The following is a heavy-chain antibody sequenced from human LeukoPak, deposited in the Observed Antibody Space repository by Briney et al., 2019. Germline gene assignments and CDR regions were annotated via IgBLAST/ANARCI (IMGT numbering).Heavy chain of an antibody. CDR2: ISAETNNT. CDR3: AKRYSDGGFDP. J-gene: IGHJ5*02. Sequence: GGSLRLSCAVSGLTFNNYAMTWVRQGPGKGLEWVSSISAETNNTYYSDSVKGRFTISRDNSKSTVFLQMNDLTIEDTAIYYCAKRYSDGGFDPWGQGTLVTVSS. V-gene: IGHV3-23*01. D-gene: IGHD3-10*01. CDR1: GLTFNNYA.